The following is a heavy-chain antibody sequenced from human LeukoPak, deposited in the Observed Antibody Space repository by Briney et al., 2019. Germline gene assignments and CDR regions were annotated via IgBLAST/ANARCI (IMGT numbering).Heavy chain of an antibody. CDR3: ARDPYSGSYSAYYYYYMDV. CDR2: ITSSSSYI. D-gene: IGHD1-26*01. CDR1: GFTFSSYW. J-gene: IGHJ6*03. Sequence: GGSLRLSCAASGFTFSSYWMSWVRQAPGKGLEWVSSITSSSSYIYYADSVKGRFTISRDNAKDSLYLQMNSLRAEDTAVYYCARDPYSGSYSAYYYYYMDVWGKGTTVTVSS. V-gene: IGHV3-21*01.